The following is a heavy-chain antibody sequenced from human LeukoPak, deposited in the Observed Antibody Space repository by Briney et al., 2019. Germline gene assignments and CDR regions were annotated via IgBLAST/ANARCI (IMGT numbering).Heavy chain of an antibody. J-gene: IGHJ4*02. CDR3: ARQGIAAAGLDY. CDR2: IYYSGST. D-gene: IGHD6-13*01. CDR1: GGSISSSSYY. Sequence: SETLSLTCTVSGGSISSSSYYWDWIRQPPGKGLEWIGSIYYSGSTYYNPSLKSRVTISVDTSKNQFSLKLSSVTAADTAVYYCARQGIAAAGLDYWGQGTLVTVSS. V-gene: IGHV4-39*01.